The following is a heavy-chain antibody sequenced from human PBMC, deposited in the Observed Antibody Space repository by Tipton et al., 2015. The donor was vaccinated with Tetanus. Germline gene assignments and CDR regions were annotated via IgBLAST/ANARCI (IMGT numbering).Heavy chain of an antibody. CDR2: SWYDGTDK. CDR1: GFIFSSYG. Sequence: SGFIFSSYGIHWVRQAPGKGLEWVAVSWYDGTDKYYADSVKGRFTISRDNSKFTLYQQMISLRAEDTAVYYLAREADCSGGSCFPGAFDSWGQGTQVTVSS. V-gene: IGHV3-33*01. J-gene: IGHJ4*02. D-gene: IGHD2-15*01. CDR3: AREADCSGGSCFPGAFDS.